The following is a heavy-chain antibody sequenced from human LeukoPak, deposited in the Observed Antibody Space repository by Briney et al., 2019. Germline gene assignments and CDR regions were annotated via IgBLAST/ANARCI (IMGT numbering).Heavy chain of an antibody. D-gene: IGHD3-22*01. Sequence: HPGGSLRLSCAASGFTFSSYAMHWVRQAPGKGLEWVAVISYDGSNKYYADSVKGRFTISRDSSKNTLYLQMNSLRAEDTAVYYCAKTMIVVVIREYFDYWGQGTLVTVSS. V-gene: IGHV3-30-3*02. CDR1: GFTFSSYA. CDR3: AKTMIVVVIREYFDY. CDR2: ISYDGSNK. J-gene: IGHJ4*02.